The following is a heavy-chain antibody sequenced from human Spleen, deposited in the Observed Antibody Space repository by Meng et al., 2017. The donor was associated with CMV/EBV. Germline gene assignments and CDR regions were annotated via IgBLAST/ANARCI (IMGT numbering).Heavy chain of an antibody. Sequence: GESLKISCVASGFNFGGYAMNWVREAPGKGLEWVSSLSASGTITEYGDSVKGRFTISRDNSKNTVYLQMNNLRAEDTAMYYCAKLPQIWSSNYYWGKGTLFPFSS. D-gene: IGHD5-18*01. V-gene: IGHV3-23*01. CDR2: LSASGTIT. CDR1: GFNFGGYA. J-gene: IGHJ4*02. CDR3: AKLPQIWSSNYY.